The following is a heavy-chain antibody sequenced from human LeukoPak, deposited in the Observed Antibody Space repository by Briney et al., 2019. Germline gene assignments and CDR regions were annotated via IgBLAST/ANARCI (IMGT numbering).Heavy chain of an antibody. CDR3: ARRGVAAFDP. CDR2: IYYSGST. V-gene: IGHV4-39*01. J-gene: IGHJ5*02. D-gene: IGHD3-16*01. Sequence: SETLSLTCTVSGGSISSSSYYWGWIRQPPGKGLEWIGSIYYSGSTYYNPSLKGRVTISVDTSKNQFSLKLSSVTAADTAVYYCARRGVAAFDPWGQGTLVTVSS. CDR1: GGSISSSSYY.